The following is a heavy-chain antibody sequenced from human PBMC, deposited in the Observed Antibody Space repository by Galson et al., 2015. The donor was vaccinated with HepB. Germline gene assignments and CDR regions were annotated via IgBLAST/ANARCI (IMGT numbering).Heavy chain of an antibody. V-gene: IGHV1-2*04. CDR1: GYTFTGYY. Sequence: SVKVSCKASGYTFTGYYMHWVRQAPGQGLEWMGWINPNSGGTNYAQKFQGWVTMTRDTSISTAYMELSRLRSDDTAVYYCASDRRRGYSSSLGHYYGMDVWGQGTTVTVSS. D-gene: IGHD6-13*01. CDR2: INPNSGGT. J-gene: IGHJ6*02. CDR3: ASDRRRGYSSSLGHYYGMDV.